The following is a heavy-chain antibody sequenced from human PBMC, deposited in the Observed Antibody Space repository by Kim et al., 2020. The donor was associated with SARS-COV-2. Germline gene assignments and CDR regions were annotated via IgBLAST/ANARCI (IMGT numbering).Heavy chain of an antibody. V-gene: IGHV5-51*01. J-gene: IGHJ4*02. CDR1: GYSFPAYW. CDR3: ARRWSGSYYHFDN. D-gene: IGHD1-26*01. CDR2: IYPGDSNT. Sequence: GESLKISCKGSGYSFPAYWIAWVRQMPGKGLELVGLIYPGDSNTIYSPSFRGQVTIPADKSISTAYLQWSSLKASDTAIYYCARRWSGSYYHFDNWGQGTLVTVSS.